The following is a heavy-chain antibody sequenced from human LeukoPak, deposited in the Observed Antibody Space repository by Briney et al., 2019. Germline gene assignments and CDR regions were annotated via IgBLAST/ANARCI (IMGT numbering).Heavy chain of an antibody. Sequence: QPGESLRLSCAASGFTFSRFWMNWVRQAPGRGLEWVANIDQSGGRNNYVDSVKGRFTISRDNAKNSLFLEMSSLRADDAAVYFCARDVEGGTFDIWGQGTTVTVSS. V-gene: IGHV3-7*05. J-gene: IGHJ3*02. CDR2: IDQSGGRN. D-gene: IGHD3-16*01. CDR3: ARDVEGGTFDI. CDR1: GFTFSRFW.